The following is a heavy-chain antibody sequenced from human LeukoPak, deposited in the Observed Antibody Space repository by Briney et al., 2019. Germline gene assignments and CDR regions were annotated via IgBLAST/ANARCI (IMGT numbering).Heavy chain of an antibody. J-gene: IGHJ3*01. D-gene: IGHD4-23*01. Sequence: GGSLRLSCAASGFTFSIYAMHWVRQAPGKGLEWVSTITSTTSSTSYADSVKGRFTISRDNSKRTLYLQMNSLRAEDTAMYDCAKDPNGDYVGAFDFWGQGTLVTVSS. CDR2: ITSTTSST. CDR1: GFTFSIYA. V-gene: IGHV3-23*01. CDR3: AKDPNGDYVGAFDF.